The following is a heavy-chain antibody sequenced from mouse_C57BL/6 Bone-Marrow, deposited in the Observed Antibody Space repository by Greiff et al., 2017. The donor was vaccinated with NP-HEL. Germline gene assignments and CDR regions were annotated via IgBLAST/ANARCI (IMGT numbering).Heavy chain of an antibody. Sequence: VQRVESVAELVRPGASVKLSCTASGFNIKNTYMHWVKQRPEQGLEWIGRIDPANGNTKYAPKFQGKATITADTSSNTAYLQLSSLTSEDTAIYYCATYYYGSRGWYFDVWGTGTTVTVSS. CDR1: GFNIKNTY. V-gene: IGHV14-3*01. D-gene: IGHD1-1*01. CDR3: ATYYYGSRGWYFDV. J-gene: IGHJ1*03. CDR2: IDPANGNT.